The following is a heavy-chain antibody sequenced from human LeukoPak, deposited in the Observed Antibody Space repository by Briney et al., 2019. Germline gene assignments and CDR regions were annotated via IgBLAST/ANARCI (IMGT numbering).Heavy chain of an antibody. Sequence: PGGSLRLSCAASGFSVSNYYMGWVRQAPGKGLEWVSVIYSGGGTHYTDSVRGRFSISRDNSKNTLYLQVNSLTVEDTAVYYCARGYSSGWYGGYWGQGTLVTVSS. CDR1: GFSVSNYY. CDR2: IYSGGGT. CDR3: ARGYSSGWYGGY. D-gene: IGHD6-19*01. J-gene: IGHJ4*02. V-gene: IGHV3-66*01.